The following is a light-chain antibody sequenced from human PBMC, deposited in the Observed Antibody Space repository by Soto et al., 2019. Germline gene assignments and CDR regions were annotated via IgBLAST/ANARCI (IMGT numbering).Light chain of an antibody. CDR1: QSVSSSQ. Sequence: EIVLTHSPGTLSLSPCEGAALSLSASQSVSSSQLAWYQQRPGQAPRLLVYGASTRATGIADRFSGSGSGTDFTLTISRLEPEDFAVYYCQQYGSSGVTFGPGTKVDIK. CDR2: GAS. CDR3: QQYGSSGVT. J-gene: IGKJ3*01. V-gene: IGKV3-20*01.